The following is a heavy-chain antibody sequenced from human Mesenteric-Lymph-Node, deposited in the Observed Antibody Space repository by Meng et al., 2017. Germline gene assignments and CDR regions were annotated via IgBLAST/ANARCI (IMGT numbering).Heavy chain of an antibody. CDR2: IGGSGDA. V-gene: IGHV3-23*01. D-gene: IGHD3-22*01. Sequence: GESLKISCAASGFTFSTNTMNWVRQAPGKGLDWVSTIGGSGDAYYADSVKGRFTISRDNSKNTLYLQMNSLRAEDTAVYYCARDQYYYDSSGYYPLQYYYYYGMDVWGQGTTVTVSS. CDR1: GFTFSTNT. CDR3: ARDQYYYDSSGYYPLQYYYYYGMDV. J-gene: IGHJ6*02.